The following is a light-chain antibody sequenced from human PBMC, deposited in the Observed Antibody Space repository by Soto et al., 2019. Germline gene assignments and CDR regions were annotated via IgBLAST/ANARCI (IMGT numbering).Light chain of an antibody. V-gene: IGKV1-5*03. Sequence: DIQLTQSPSTLSASVGDRVTVTCRASRSIINWLAWYQQKSGKGPKLLIYKASNLQTGVPSRFSGSGYGTEFTLTISSLQPDDVATYYCQQYSDHWTFGQGTKVEIK. CDR2: KAS. CDR3: QQYSDHWT. J-gene: IGKJ1*01. CDR1: RSIINW.